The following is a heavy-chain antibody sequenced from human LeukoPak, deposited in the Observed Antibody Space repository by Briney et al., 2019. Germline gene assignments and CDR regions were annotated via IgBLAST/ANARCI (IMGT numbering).Heavy chain of an antibody. CDR3: ARGVRTNPNWHFDF. Sequence: PGGSLRLSCAASGFSFTDHYMDWVRQAPGKGLERIVRIRNKANSYTTEYAASVKGRFTISRDDSENSLHLQMNSLKTEDTAVYYCARGVRTNPNWHFDFWGRGTLVTVSS. D-gene: IGHD2-8*01. J-gene: IGHJ2*01. V-gene: IGHV3-72*01. CDR1: GFSFTDHY. CDR2: IRNKANSYTT.